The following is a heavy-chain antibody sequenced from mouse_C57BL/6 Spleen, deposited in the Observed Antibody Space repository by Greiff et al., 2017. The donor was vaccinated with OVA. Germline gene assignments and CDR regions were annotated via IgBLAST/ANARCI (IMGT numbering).Heavy chain of an antibody. J-gene: IGHJ4*01. CDR1: GYTFTDYE. D-gene: IGHD2-5*01. V-gene: IGHV1-15*01. CDR2: IDPETGGT. CDR3: TRWGSNYLYYYAMDY. Sequence: VQLVESGAELVRPGASVTLSCKASGYTFTDYEMHWVKQTPVHGLEWIGAIDPETGGTAYNQKFKGKAILTADKSSSTAYMELRSLTSEDSAVYYCTRWGSNYLYYYAMDYWGQGTSVTVSS.